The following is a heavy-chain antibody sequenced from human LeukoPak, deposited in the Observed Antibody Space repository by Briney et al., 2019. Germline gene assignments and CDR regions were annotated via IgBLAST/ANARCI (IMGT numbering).Heavy chain of an antibody. D-gene: IGHD6-19*01. V-gene: IGHV6-1*01. CDR2: TYYTSKWYN. Sequence: SQTLSLTCAISGDSVSSNSAAWNWIRRSPSRGLEWLGRTYYTSKWYNDFAVSVKSRITINPDTSKNQFSLQLNSVTPEDTAVYYCARGWQYSSGWFTFDPWGQGTLVTVSS. J-gene: IGHJ5*02. CDR1: GDSVSSNSAA. CDR3: ARGWQYSSGWFTFDP.